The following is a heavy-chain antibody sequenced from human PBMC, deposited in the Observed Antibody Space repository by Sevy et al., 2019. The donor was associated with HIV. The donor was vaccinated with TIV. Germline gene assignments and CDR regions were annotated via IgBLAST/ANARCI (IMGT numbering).Heavy chain of an antibody. D-gene: IGHD6-13*01. V-gene: IGHV3-11*01. J-gene: IGHJ6*03. CDR3: ARDCEYSSSWYFSNYYYYYMDV. Sequence: GGSLRLSCAASGFTFSDYYMSWIRQAPGKGLEWVSYISSSGSTIYYADSVKGRFTISRDNAKNSLYLQMNGLRAEDTAVYYCARDCEYSSSWYFSNYYYYYMDVWGKGTTVTVSS. CDR2: ISSSGSTI. CDR1: GFTFSDYY.